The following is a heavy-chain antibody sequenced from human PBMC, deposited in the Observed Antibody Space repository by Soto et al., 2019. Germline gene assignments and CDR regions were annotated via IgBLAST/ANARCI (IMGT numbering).Heavy chain of an antibody. Sequence: SETLSLTCTVSGGSISSYYWSWIRQPPGKGLEWIGYIYYSGSTNYNPSLKSRVTISVDTSKNQFSLKLSSVTAADTAVYYCARRPYSGSYYAFDIWGQGTMVTVSS. J-gene: IGHJ3*02. CDR3: ARRPYSGSYYAFDI. D-gene: IGHD1-26*01. CDR1: GGSISSYY. V-gene: IGHV4-59*08. CDR2: IYYSGST.